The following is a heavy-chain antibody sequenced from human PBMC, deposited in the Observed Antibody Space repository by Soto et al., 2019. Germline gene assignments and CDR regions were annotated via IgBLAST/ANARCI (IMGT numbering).Heavy chain of an antibody. Sequence: GGSLRLTCGVPGFTFSTYSINWVRQAPGKGLEWVSSISSRSDIYYADSVKGRFTISRDNAKNSVSLQMNSLRAEDTAVYYCAREYTAWPLAYGLDVWGQGTTVTVSS. V-gene: IGHV3-21*01. D-gene: IGHD2-2*02. J-gene: IGHJ6*02. CDR2: ISSRSDI. CDR1: GFTFSTYS. CDR3: AREYTAWPLAYGLDV.